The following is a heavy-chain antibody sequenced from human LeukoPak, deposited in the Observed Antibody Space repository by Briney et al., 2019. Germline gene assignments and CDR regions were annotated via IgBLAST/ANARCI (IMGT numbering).Heavy chain of an antibody. Sequence: AGGSLRLSCAASGFTFESHGMSWVRQAPGKGLEWVSGLTWNGGSTSYADSVKGRFTISRDNTKKSLYLQMNSLRAEDTALYYCARDGSCIGLDVWGQGTMVTVSS. CDR3: ARDGSCIGLDV. D-gene: IGHD1-26*01. V-gene: IGHV3-20*04. CDR1: GFTFESHG. CDR2: LTWNGGST. J-gene: IGHJ3*01.